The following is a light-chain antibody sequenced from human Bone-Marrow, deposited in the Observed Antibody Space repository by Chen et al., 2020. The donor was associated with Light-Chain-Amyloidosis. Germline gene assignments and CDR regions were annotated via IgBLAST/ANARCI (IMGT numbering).Light chain of an antibody. Sequence: QSALTQPPSASGSPGQSVTISCAGTSSDVDTSNYVSWYQHHPGKAPKLVIYEVSNRPSGVPDRFSGSKSGNTASLTVAGLQAEDEAHYYCSSYVGYNNLLFGWGTQLTVL. J-gene: IGLJ2*01. CDR3: SSYVGYNNLL. V-gene: IGLV2-8*01. CDR2: EVS. CDR1: SSDVDTSNY.